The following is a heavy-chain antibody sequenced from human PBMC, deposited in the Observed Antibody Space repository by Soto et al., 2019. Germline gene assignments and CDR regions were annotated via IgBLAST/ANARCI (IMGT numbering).Heavy chain of an antibody. CDR2: TGTYNGNT. CDR3: ARADDSGGYYLGRESYYLDF. D-gene: IGHD3-22*01. Sequence: ASVKVSCKASGYTFTNYGIIWVRQAPGHGLEWMGWTGTYNGNTKYAQNFQDRVTMTTDTSSSTAYMELRSLRSDDTAVYYCARADDSGGYYLGRESYYLDFWGQGTLVTVSS. CDR1: GYTFTNYG. V-gene: IGHV1-18*01. J-gene: IGHJ4*02.